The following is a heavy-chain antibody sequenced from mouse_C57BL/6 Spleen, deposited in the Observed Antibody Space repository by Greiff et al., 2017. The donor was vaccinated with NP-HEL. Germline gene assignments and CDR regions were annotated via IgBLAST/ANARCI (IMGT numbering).Heavy chain of an antibody. CDR3: ARRLRLRANYAMDY. V-gene: IGHV1-82*01. Sequence: QVQLKESGPELVKPGASVKISCKASGYAFSSSWMNWVKQRPGKGLEWIGRIYPGDGDTNYNGKFKGKATLTADKSSSTAYMQLSSLTSEDSAVYFCARRLRLRANYAMDYWGQGTSVTVSS. D-gene: IGHD3-2*02. CDR1: GYAFSSSW. J-gene: IGHJ4*01. CDR2: IYPGDGDT.